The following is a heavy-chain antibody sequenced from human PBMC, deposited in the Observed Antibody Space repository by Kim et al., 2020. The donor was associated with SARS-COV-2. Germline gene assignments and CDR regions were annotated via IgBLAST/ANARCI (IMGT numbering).Heavy chain of an antibody. Sequence: YYADSVKGRFPITRAKSKNTLYLQMNSLGAEDTAVYYCARGGYYGSGKIDYWGQGTLVTVSS. D-gene: IGHD3-10*01. V-gene: IGHV3-33*01. J-gene: IGHJ4*02. CDR3: ARGGYYGSGKIDY.